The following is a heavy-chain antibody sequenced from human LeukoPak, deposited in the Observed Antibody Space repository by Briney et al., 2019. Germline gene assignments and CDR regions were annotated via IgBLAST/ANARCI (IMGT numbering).Heavy chain of an antibody. J-gene: IGHJ4*02. CDR1: GGSFSGYY. V-gene: IGHV4-34*01. CDR2: INHSGST. Sequence: SETLSLTCAVYGGSFSGYYWSWIRQPPGKGLEWIGEINHSGSTNYNPSLKSRVTISVDTSKNQFSLKLSSVTAADTAVYYCAREGYCTNGVCYVYFDYWGQGTLVTVSS. D-gene: IGHD2-8*01. CDR3: AREGYCTNGVCYVYFDY.